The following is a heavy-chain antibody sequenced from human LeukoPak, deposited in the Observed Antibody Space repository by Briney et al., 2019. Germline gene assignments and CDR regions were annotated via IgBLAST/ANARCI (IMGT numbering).Heavy chain of an antibody. CDR3: ARDPIDDILTGYFPSEGFDY. Sequence: ASVKVSCKASGGTFSSYAISWVRQGPGQGLEWMGRIIPIFGTANYAQKFQGRVTITTDESTSTAYMELSSLRSEDTAVYYCARDPIDDILTGYFPSEGFDYWGQGTLVTVSS. CDR1: GGTFSSYA. J-gene: IGHJ4*02. V-gene: IGHV1-69*05. D-gene: IGHD3-9*01. CDR2: IIPIFGTA.